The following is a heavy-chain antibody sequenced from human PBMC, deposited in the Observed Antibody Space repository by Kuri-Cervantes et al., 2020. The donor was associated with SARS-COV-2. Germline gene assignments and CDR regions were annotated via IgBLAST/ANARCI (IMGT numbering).Heavy chain of an antibody. V-gene: IGHV3-30-3*01. CDR1: GVTFSSYA. CDR2: ISYDGSNQ. J-gene: IGHJ5*02. D-gene: IGHD2-2*01. CDR3: ARDRGVDYCSSTSCPSGPFGPFDP. Sequence: GWSLRLSCAAAGVTFSSYAMHWVRQAPGKGLEWKAVISYDGSNQYYADSVKGRFTISRDNSKNTLYLQMNSLRAEDTAVYYCARDRGVDYCSSTSCPSGPFGPFDPWGQGTLVTVSS.